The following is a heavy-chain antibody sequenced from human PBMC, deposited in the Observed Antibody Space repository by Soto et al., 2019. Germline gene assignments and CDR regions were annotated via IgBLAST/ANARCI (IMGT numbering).Heavy chain of an antibody. CDR3: AKDPADYPSDYFDY. CDR1: GFTFSSYA. V-gene: IGHV3-23*01. Sequence: EVQLLESGGGLVQPGGSLRLSCAASGFTFSSYAMSWVRQAPGKGLEWVSAISGSGFSTYYADSVKGRFTVSRDTSKNTLFLQMNSLRAEDTAVYYCAKDPADYPSDYFDYWGQGTRVTVSS. D-gene: IGHD4-17*01. CDR2: ISGSGFST. J-gene: IGHJ4*02.